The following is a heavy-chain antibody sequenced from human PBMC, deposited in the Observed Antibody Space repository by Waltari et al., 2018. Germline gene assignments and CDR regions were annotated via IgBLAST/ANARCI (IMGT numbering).Heavy chain of an antibody. CDR1: GYTFTKYD. CDR3: ARNSYTGYEDS. V-gene: IGHV1-18*01. J-gene: IGHJ4*02. D-gene: IGHD5-12*01. Sequence: QVQLVQSGAEVKKPGASVKVSCKASGYTFTKYDISWVRQAPGQGLEWMGWIRGYNGNTHYAQQFQVRVTLTKDTSTTTAYMELRSLRSDDTAVYYCARNSYTGYEDSWGQGTLVTVSS. CDR2: IRGYNGNT.